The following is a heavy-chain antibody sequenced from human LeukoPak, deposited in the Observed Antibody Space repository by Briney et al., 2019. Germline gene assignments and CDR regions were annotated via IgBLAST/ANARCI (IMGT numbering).Heavy chain of an antibody. CDR2: INPNSGGT. J-gene: IGHJ5*02. CDR1: GYTFTSYY. D-gene: IGHD2-2*01. Sequence: ASVKVSCKASGYTFTSYYMHWVRQAPGQGLEWMGWINPNSGGTNYAQKFQGRVTMTRDTSISTAYMELSRLRSDDTAVYYCARDLVALPPDCSSTSCYISWFDPWGQGTLVTVSS. V-gene: IGHV1-2*02. CDR3: ARDLVALPPDCSSTSCYISWFDP.